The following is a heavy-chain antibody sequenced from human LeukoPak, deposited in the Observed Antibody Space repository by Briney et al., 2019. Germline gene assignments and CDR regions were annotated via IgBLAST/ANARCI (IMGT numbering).Heavy chain of an antibody. CDR2: ISGSGGST. J-gene: IGHJ4*02. V-gene: IGHV3-23*01. CDR1: GFTFSSYA. Sequence: GGSLTLSCAASGFTFSSYAMSWVRQAPGKGLEWVSAISGSGGSTYYADSVKGRFTIFRDNSKNTLYLQMNSLGAEDTAVYYCATKEIDSSSWYFGYWGQGTLVTVSS. D-gene: IGHD6-13*01. CDR3: ATKEIDSSSWYFGY.